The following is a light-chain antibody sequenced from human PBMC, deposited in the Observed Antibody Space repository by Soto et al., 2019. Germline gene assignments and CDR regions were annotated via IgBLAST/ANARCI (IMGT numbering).Light chain of an antibody. J-gene: IGKJ1*01. CDR2: DAS. V-gene: IGKV3-11*01. CDR1: QSVSSY. Sequence: EIVLIQSPATLSLCPGERATLSCMASQSVSSYLAWYQQKPGQAPRLLIYDASNRATGIPARFSGSGSGAEFTLTISSLQSEDFAVYYCQQYNNWPRTFGQGTKVDI. CDR3: QQYNNWPRT.